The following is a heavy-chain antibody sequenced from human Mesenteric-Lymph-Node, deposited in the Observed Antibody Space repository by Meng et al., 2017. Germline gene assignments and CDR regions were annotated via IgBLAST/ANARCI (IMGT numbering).Heavy chain of an antibody. CDR3: ATVGDGYIYESRGS. J-gene: IGHJ5*02. V-gene: IGHV3-7*01. CDR1: GFTFSYYY. CDR2: IKQDGSEK. D-gene: IGHD5-18*01. Sequence: GESLKISCAASGFTFSYYYMSWVRQAPGKGLEWVANIKQDGSEKYYVDSVKGRFTISRDNAKNSLYLQMNSLRADDAAVYYCATVGDGYIYESRGSWGQGTLVTVSS.